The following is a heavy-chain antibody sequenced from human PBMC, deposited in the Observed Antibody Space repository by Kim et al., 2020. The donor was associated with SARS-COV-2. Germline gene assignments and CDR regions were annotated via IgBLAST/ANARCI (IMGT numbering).Heavy chain of an antibody. CDR1: GFTFDDHG. CDR2: ITWNGGHT. CDR3: VRGPIAVSSSPHYFYGMDL. D-gene: IGHD6-19*01. Sequence: GGSLRLSCEASGFTFDDHGMSWVRQVPGEGLEWVSGITWNGGHTGYADSVKGRFTISRDNFRNSLFLELNSLRPEDTALYYCVRGPIAVSSSPHYFYGMDLWGQGTTLTVPS. J-gene: IGHJ6*02. V-gene: IGHV3-20*04.